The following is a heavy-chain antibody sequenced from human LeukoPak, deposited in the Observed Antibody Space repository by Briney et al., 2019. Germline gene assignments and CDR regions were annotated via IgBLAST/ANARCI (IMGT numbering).Heavy chain of an antibody. D-gene: IGHD3-22*01. CDR1: GYTFTGYY. CDR3: ARDGSYYDSSGYYYLY. Sequence: GASVKVSCKASGYTFTGYYMHWVRQAPGQGLEWMGRINPNSGGTNYAQKFQGRVTMTRDTSISTAYMELSRLRSDDTAVYYCARDGSYYDSSGYYYLYWGQGTLVTVSS. J-gene: IGHJ4*02. V-gene: IGHV1-2*06. CDR2: INPNSGGT.